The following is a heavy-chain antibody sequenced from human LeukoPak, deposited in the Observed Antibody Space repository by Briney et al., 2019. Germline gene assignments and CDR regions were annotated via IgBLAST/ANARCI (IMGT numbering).Heavy chain of an antibody. Sequence: GGSLRLSCAASGFTFSNYAMNWVRQAPGKGLEWVSAISGSGAATFNADSVKGRFTISRDNSKNTLYLQMNSLRAEDTAVYYCAKDLSSGWYPYYFDFWGRGALVTVSS. V-gene: IGHV3-23*01. CDR2: ISGSGAAT. J-gene: IGHJ4*02. CDR1: GFTFSNYA. D-gene: IGHD6-19*01. CDR3: AKDLSSGWYPYYFDF.